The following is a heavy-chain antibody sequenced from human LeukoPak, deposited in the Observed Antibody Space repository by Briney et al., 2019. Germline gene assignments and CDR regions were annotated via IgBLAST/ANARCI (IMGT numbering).Heavy chain of an antibody. V-gene: IGHV3-48*01. CDR2: ISSSSSTI. CDR3: ATPNYYDSSGYPKYFQH. Sequence: QPGGSLRLSCAASGFTFSSYSMNWVRQAPGKGLEWVSYISSSSSTIYYADSVKGRFTISRDNAKNSLYLQMNSLGAEDTAVYYCATPNYYDSSGYPKYFQHWGQGTLVTVSS. CDR1: GFTFSSYS. J-gene: IGHJ1*01. D-gene: IGHD3-22*01.